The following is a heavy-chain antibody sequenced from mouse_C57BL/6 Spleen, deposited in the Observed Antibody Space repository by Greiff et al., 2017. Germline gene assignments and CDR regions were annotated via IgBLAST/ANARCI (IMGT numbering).Heavy chain of an antibody. CDR3: ARSRDYGSYYYAMDY. J-gene: IGHJ4*01. CDR2: IYPGDGDT. Sequence: VQLQHSGPELVKPGASVKISCKASGYAFSSSWMNWVKQRPGKGLEWIGRIYPGDGDTNYNGKFKGKATLTADKSSSTAYMQLSSLTSEDSAVYFCARSRDYGSYYYAMDYWGQGTSVTVSS. CDR1: GYAFSSSW. V-gene: IGHV1-82*01. D-gene: IGHD1-1*01.